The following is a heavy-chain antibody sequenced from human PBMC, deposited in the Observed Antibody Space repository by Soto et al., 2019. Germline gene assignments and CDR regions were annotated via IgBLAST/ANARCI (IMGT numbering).Heavy chain of an antibody. CDR2: IIPTFGTA. CDR1: RGTFSSYA. D-gene: IGHD1-26*01. J-gene: IGHJ5*02. Sequence: QVPLVQSGAEVKKPGSSVKVSCKASRGTFSSYAISWVRQAPGQGLEWMGGIIPTFGTANYAQKFQGRVTITADESTSTAYMELSSLRSEDTAVYYCARTAVVGARWDWFDPWGQGTLVTVSS. CDR3: ARTAVVGARWDWFDP. V-gene: IGHV1-69*12.